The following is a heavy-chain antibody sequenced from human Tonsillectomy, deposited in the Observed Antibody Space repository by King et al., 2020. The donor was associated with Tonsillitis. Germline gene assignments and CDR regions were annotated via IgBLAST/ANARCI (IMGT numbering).Heavy chain of an antibody. CDR3: ARGVGYCSCISCLVGSPYYYYYALDV. CDR1: GYTFTTYD. Sequence: VQLVQSGAEVKKPGASVKVSCKASGYTFTTYDINWGRQAPGQGLEWLGWMNPNSGNTGYAQKFQGRVTMTRNTSISTAYMERSSLRSADTAVYYCARGVGYCSCISCLVGSPYYYYYALDVWGQGPTVTVSS. CDR2: MNPNSGNT. J-gene: IGHJ6*02. V-gene: IGHV1-8*02. D-gene: IGHD2-2*01.